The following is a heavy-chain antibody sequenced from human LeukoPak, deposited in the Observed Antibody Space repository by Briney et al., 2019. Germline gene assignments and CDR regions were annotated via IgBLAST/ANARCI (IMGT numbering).Heavy chain of an antibody. V-gene: IGHV4-59*01. Sequence: SETLSLTCAVYGGSFSGYYWSWIRQPPGKGLEWIGYIYYSGSTNYNPSLKSRVTISVDTSKNQFSLRLSSVTAADTAVYYCARTDTTYDAFDIWGQGTLVTVSS. CDR1: GGSFSGYY. D-gene: IGHD1-1*01. CDR2: IYYSGST. CDR3: ARTDTTYDAFDI. J-gene: IGHJ3*02.